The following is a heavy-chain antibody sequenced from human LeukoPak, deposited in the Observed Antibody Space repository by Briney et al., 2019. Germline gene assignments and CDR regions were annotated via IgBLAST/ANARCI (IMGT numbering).Heavy chain of an antibody. V-gene: IGHV3-30-3*01. CDR1: GFTFISYA. CDR3: ARDLSGGGLDY. J-gene: IGHJ4*02. Sequence: GGSLRLSCAASGFTFISYAMHWVRQAPGKGLEWVTVISYDGSNKIYVDSVKGRFTISRDNSQNTLYLQMNSLKPEDTAVYYCARDLSGGGLDYWGQGTLVTVSS. D-gene: IGHD3-10*01. CDR2: ISYDGSNK.